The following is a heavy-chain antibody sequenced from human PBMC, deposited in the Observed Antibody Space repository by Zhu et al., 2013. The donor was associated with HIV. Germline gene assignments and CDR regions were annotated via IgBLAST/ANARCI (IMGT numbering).Heavy chain of an antibody. CDR1: GYTFXGYY. Sequence: VQLVQSGAEVKKPGASVQVSCKASGYTFXGYYMHWVRQAPGQGLEWMGWINPNSGGTNYAQKFQGWVTMTRDTSISTAYMELSRLRSDDTAVYYCARQMSSGGEGDYYYGMDVWGQGTTVTVSS. D-gene: IGHD2-15*01. V-gene: IGHV1-2*04. CDR3: ARQMSSGGEGDYYYGMDV. J-gene: IGHJ6*02. CDR2: INPNSGGT.